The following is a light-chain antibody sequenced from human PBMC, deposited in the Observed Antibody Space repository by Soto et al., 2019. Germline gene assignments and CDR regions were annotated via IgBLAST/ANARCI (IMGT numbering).Light chain of an antibody. V-gene: IGLV2-11*01. CDR2: DVS. J-gene: IGLJ2*01. Sequence: QSALTQPRSVSGSPGHSVTLSCTGTSSDVGGYNYISWYQHHPGKAPKVMIYDVSKRPSGVPDRFSGSKSGNTVSLTISGLQAEYEADSYCCSYAGRNPWVFGGGTKVTV. CDR1: SSDVGGYNY. CDR3: CSYAGRNPWV.